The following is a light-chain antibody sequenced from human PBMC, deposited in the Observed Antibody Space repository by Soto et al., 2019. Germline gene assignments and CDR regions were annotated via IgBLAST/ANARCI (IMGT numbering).Light chain of an antibody. J-gene: IGKJ4*01. CDR1: QSVSSN. CDR2: GAS. Sequence: EIVITQSPATLSVSPWERATLSCRASQSVSSNLAWYQQQPGQDTRFLIYGASTRDTGIPARFSGSGAGTELTLTISSLQSEDFAVYYCQQYNNWPLTFGGGTKVDI. V-gene: IGKV3-15*01. CDR3: QQYNNWPLT.